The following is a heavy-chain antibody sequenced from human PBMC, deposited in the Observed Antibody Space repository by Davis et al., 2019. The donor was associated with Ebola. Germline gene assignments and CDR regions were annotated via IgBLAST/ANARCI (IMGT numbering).Heavy chain of an antibody. V-gene: IGHV3-11*01. D-gene: IGHD3-10*01. Sequence: GESLKISSSSSSFTFCASYISWIRQAPGKGLEWVSHISSSGSTIYYADSVKGRFIISRDNAKNSLYLQMNSLRAEDTAVYYCARGIWFGDPGTFDYWGQGTLVNVSS. CDR1: SFTFCASY. CDR3: ARGIWFGDPGTFDY. CDR2: ISSSGSTI. J-gene: IGHJ4*02.